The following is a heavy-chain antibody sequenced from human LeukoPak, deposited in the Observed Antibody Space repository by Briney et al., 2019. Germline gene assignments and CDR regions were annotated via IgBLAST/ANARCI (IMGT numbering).Heavy chain of an antibody. J-gene: IGHJ4*02. CDR2: ISGSGGST. V-gene: IGHV3-23*01. CDR3: AKDGGITIFGVVSTTEFDY. Sequence: RPGGSLRLSCAASGFTFSSYAMSWVRQAPGKGLEWVSAISGSGGSTYYADSVKGRFTISRDNSKNTLYLQMNNLRAEDTAVYYCAKDGGITIFGVVSTTEFDYWGQGTLVTVSS. D-gene: IGHD3-3*01. CDR1: GFTFSSYA.